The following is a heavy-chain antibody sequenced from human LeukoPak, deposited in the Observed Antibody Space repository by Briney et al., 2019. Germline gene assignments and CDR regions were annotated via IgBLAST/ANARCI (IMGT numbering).Heavy chain of an antibody. V-gene: IGHV4-39*01. CDR1: GDSISSSSYY. J-gene: IGHJ5*02. CDR2: IYYSGST. CDR3: ARPRIAAVDPKLNWFDP. D-gene: IGHD6-13*01. Sequence: PSETLSLTCTVSGDSISSSSYYWGWIRQPPGKGLEWIGSIYYSGSTYYNPSLKSRVTISVDTSKNQFSLRLSSVTAADTAVYSCARPRIAAVDPKLNWFDPWGQGTLVTVSS.